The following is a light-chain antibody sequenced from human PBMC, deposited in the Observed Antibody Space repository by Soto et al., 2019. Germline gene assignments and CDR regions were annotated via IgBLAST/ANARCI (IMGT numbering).Light chain of an antibody. J-gene: IGLJ3*02. CDR2: STS. CDR3: LLYYGGAWV. V-gene: IGLV7-43*01. Sequence: QAVVTQEPSLTVFPGGTVTLTCASNTGAVTSGYFPNWFQQKPGQARRALIHSTSNKNSWTPARFSGSLLGGKAALTLSGVQPEDEAEYYCLLYYGGAWVFGGGTELTVL. CDR1: TGAVTSGYF.